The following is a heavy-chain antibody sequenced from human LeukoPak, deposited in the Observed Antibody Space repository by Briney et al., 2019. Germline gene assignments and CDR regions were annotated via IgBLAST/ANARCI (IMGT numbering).Heavy chain of an antibody. J-gene: IGHJ6*03. CDR1: GGTFSSYA. CDR2: MIPILGTA. V-gene: IGHV1-69*05. D-gene: IGHD2-2*01. Sequence: AVNVSCKSCGGTFSSYAISWLRQPPGKGLEGMGGMIPILGTAHYAQKFQGRVTITTDGSTSTAYMELSSLRSEYTAVYYCARAPIVVVPAATTYYYYYYMDVWGKGTTVTVSS. CDR3: ARAPIVVVPAATTYYYYYYMDV.